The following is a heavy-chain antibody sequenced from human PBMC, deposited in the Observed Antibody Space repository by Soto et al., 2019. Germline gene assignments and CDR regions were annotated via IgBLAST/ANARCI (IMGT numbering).Heavy chain of an antibody. Sequence: ASVKVSCKVSGYTLTELSMHWVRQAPGKGLEWMGGFDPEDGETIYAQKFQGRVTMTEDTSTDTAYMELSSLRSEDTAVYYCAKDRIAVAGTVFDYWGQGTLVTVSS. J-gene: IGHJ4*02. V-gene: IGHV1-24*01. CDR2: FDPEDGET. D-gene: IGHD6-19*01. CDR3: AKDRIAVAGTVFDY. CDR1: GYTLTELS.